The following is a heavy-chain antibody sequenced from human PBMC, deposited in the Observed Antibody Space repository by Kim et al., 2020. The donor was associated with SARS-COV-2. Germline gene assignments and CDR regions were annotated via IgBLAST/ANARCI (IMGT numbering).Heavy chain of an antibody. J-gene: IGHJ4*02. D-gene: IGHD6-19*01. CDR1: GFTFSAYG. Sequence: GGSLRLSCAASGFTFSAYGMHWVRQAPGKGLEWVAVVTNDGNDKFYADSVKGRFTISRDNSKNTLFLQMNSLRADDTALFYCAKDRGITLAGIDYWGQGTLVTVSS. CDR3: AKDRGITLAGIDY. CDR2: VTNDGNDK. V-gene: IGHV3-30*18.